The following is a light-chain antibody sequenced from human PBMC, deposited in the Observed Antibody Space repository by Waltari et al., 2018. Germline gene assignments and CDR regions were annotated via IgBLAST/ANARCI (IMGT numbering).Light chain of an antibody. CDR2: GAS. CDR3: HQYTYSPA. V-gene: IGKV3-20*01. J-gene: IGKJ1*01. Sequence: EIVLTQSPGTLSLSPGERATLSCRASQSVNKDYLAWYQQKPGQGPRLLIYGASNRATGIPDRFSGSGSGTDFTLIISRLEPEDFAVYYCHQYTYSPAFGLGTKLEIK. CDR1: QSVNKDY.